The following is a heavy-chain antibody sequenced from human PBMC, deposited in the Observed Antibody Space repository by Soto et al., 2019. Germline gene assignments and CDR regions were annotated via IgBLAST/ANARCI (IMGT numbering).Heavy chain of an antibody. CDR3: ARDGTVVVGQHYYYYYYMDV. CDR2: INAGNGNT. J-gene: IGHJ6*03. CDR1: GYTFTSYA. Sequence: QVQLVQSGAEVKKPGASVKVSCKASGYTFTSYAMHWVRQAPGQRLEWMGWINAGNGNTKYSQKFQGRVTITRNTSASTAYMELSSLRSEDTAVYYCARDGTVVVGQHYYYYYYMDVWGKGTTVTVSS. D-gene: IGHD2-15*01. V-gene: IGHV1-3*01.